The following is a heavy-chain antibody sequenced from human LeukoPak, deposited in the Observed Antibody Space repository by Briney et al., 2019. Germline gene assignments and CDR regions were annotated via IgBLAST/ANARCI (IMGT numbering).Heavy chain of an antibody. V-gene: IGHV1-2*02. CDR3: ARDASSGFDY. CDR2: INPNSGTT. J-gene: IGHJ4*02. D-gene: IGHD6-19*01. Sequence: ASVKVSCKASGYAFTGYNVHWVRQAPGQGLEWMGWINPNSGTTNYAQRFQGRVTMTRDTSINTAYMELSGLKSDGTAIYFCARDASSGFDYWGQGTLVTVSS. CDR1: GYAFTGYN.